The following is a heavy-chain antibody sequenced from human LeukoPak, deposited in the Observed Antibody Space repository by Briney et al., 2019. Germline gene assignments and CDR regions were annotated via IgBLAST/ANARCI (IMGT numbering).Heavy chain of an antibody. CDR2: ITTSGGSA. CDR1: GFTFSSYA. CDR3: AKGGRIVVVIIDFDY. J-gene: IGHJ4*02. D-gene: IGHD3-22*01. Sequence: PGGSLRLSCAASGFTFSSYAMSWVRRAPGKGLEWVSGITTSGGSASYADSVKGRFTISRDNSKNTLYLQMNSLRAEDTAVYYCAKGGRIVVVIIDFDYWGQGTLVTVSS. V-gene: IGHV3-23*01.